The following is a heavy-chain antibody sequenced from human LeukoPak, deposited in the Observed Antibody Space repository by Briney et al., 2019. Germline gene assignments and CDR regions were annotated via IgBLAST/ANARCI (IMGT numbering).Heavy chain of an antibody. D-gene: IGHD1-26*01. CDR3: ADLGDTL. J-gene: IGHJ4*02. CDR1: GFTFSDHY. CDR2: IRNRANSYTT. V-gene: IGHV3-72*01. Sequence: GGSLRLSCAASGFTFSDHYMDWVRQAPGKRLEWVGHIRNRANSYTTFYAASVKGRFTISRDDSKNSLYLQMNSLQTEDTAVYYCADLGDTLWGQGTLVTVSS.